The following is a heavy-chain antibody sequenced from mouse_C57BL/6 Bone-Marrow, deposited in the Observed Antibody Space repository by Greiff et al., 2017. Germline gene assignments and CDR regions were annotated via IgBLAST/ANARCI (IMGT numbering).Heavy chain of an antibody. Sequence: LQESGPGLVQPSQSLSITCTVSGFSLTSYGVHWVRQPPGKGLEWLGVIWSGGSTDDNAAFISRLSISKDNSKSQVFFKMNSQKADDTAIYDCAKKGRYGKGAMDYWGQGTSVTVSS. V-gene: IGHV2-4*01. CDR2: IWSGGST. CDR3: AKKGRYGKGAMDY. CDR1: GFSLTSYG. D-gene: IGHD2-10*02. J-gene: IGHJ4*01.